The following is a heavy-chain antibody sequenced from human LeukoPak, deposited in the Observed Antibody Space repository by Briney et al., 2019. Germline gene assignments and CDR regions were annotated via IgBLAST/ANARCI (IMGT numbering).Heavy chain of an antibody. J-gene: IGHJ4*02. V-gene: IGHV4-59*08. CDR3: ARQIIRGQYLVHFDY. Sequence: PSETLSLTCTVSDGSMSSYYWSWIRQPPGKGLEWIGYIYYSGNTYYNPSLKSRVTISVDTSKSQFSLRLKSVTAADTAVYFCARQIIRGQYLVHFDYWSQGTLVTVSS. CDR1: DGSMSSYY. D-gene: IGHD6-13*01. CDR2: IYYSGNT.